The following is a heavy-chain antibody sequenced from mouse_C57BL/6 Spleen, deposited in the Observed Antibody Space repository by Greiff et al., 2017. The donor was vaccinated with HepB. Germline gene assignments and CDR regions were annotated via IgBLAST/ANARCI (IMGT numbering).Heavy chain of an antibody. CDR1: GYSFTDYS. J-gene: IGHJ3*01. CDR2: INPNYGTT. V-gene: IGHV1-39*01. CDR3: ARETDYDGAWFAY. D-gene: IGHD2-4*01. Sequence: VQLKESGPELVKPGASVKISCKASGYSFTDYSMNWVKQSNGKSLEWIGVINPNYGTTSYNQKFKGKATLTVDQSSSTAYMQLNSLTSEDSAVYYCARETDYDGAWFAYWGQGTLVTVSA.